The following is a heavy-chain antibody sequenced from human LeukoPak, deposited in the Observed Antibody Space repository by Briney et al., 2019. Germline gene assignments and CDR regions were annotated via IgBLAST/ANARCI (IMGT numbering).Heavy chain of an antibody. Sequence: SVKVSCKASGGTFSSYAISWVRQAPGQGLEWMGGIIPIFGTANYAQKFQGRVTITADESTSTAYMELSSLRSEDTAVYYCPRGLSYGDLYFDYWGQGTLVTVSS. V-gene: IGHV1-69*13. CDR1: GGTFSSYA. CDR3: PRGLSYGDLYFDY. J-gene: IGHJ4*02. CDR2: IIPIFGTA. D-gene: IGHD4-17*01.